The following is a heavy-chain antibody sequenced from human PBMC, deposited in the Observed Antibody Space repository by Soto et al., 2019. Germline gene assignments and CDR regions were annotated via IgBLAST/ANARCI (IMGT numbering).Heavy chain of an antibody. D-gene: IGHD6-19*01. Sequence: GGSMRLSCAASGFTFSSYAMSWVRQAPGQGLEWVSAISGSGGSTYYADSVKGRFTISRDNSKNTLYRQMNSLRAEDTAVYYCAKDLKQYESPTQYFQHWGQGTLVTVSS. CDR3: AKDLKQYESPTQYFQH. CDR1: GFTFSSYA. J-gene: IGHJ1*01. V-gene: IGHV3-23*01. CDR2: ISGSGGST.